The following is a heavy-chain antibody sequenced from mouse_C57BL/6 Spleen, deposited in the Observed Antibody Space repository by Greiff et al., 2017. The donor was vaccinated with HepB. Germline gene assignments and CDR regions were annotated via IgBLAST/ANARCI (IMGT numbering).Heavy chain of an antibody. CDR1: GYTFTSYW. V-gene: IGHV1-55*01. Sequence: VQLQESGAELVKPGASVKMSCKASGYTFTSYWITWVKQRPGQGLEWIGDIYPGSGSTNYNEKFKSKATLTVDTSSSTAYMQLSSLTSEDSAVYYCSIYYYGSSYDYAMDYWGQGTSVTVSS. CDR2: IYPGSGST. J-gene: IGHJ4*01. CDR3: SIYYYGSSYDYAMDY. D-gene: IGHD1-1*01.